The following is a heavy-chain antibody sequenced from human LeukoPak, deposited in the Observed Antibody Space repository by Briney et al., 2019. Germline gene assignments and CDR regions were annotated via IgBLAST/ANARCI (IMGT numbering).Heavy chain of an antibody. Sequence: ASVKVSCKASGYTFTGYYMHWVRQAPGQGLEWMGWINPNSGGTNYAQKFQGRVTMTRDTSISTAYMELSRLRSDDTAVYYCARVGYDSWSGYYNPFDYWGQGTLVTVSS. D-gene: IGHD3-3*01. V-gene: IGHV1-2*02. CDR1: GYTFTGYY. CDR2: INPNSGGT. CDR3: ARVGYDSWSGYYNPFDY. J-gene: IGHJ4*02.